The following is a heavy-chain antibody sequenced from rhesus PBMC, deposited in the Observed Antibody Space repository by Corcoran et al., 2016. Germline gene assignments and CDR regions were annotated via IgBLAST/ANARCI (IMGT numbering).Heavy chain of an antibody. CDR1: GFTFSSYW. Sequence: EVQLVESGGGLAKPGGSLRLSCAASGFTFSSYWMNWVRQTPGKGLEWFSAINRGGGSTYYADSVKGRFTISRDNSKNTLSLQMNSLRAEDTAVYYCARGGAAGRDWGQGVLVTVSS. CDR3: ARGGAAGRD. D-gene: IGHD6-13*01. CDR2: INRGGGST. V-gene: IGHV3S42*01. J-gene: IGHJ4*01.